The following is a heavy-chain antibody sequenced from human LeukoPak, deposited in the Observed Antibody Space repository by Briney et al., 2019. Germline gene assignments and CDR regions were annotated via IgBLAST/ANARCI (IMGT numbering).Heavy chain of an antibody. Sequence: SETLSLTCTVSGGSISSYYWSWIRQPPGKGLEWIGYIYYSGGTNYKSSLKSRVTISVDTSKNQFSLKLRSVTAADTAVYYCARHGYCSSTSCYVTLYFDYWGQGTLVTVSS. CDR2: IYYSGGT. CDR3: ARHGYCSSTSCYVTLYFDY. V-gene: IGHV4-59*01. CDR1: GGSISSYY. J-gene: IGHJ4*02. D-gene: IGHD2-2*01.